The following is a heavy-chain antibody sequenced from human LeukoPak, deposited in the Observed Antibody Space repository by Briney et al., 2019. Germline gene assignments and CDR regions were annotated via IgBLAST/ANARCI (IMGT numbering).Heavy chain of an antibody. J-gene: IGHJ4*02. D-gene: IGHD2-2*01. CDR3: VSFYETY. CDR2: INSDGSWT. Sequence: GGSLRLSCAASGFTLSNYWMHWVRQAPGKGLVWVSHINSDGSWTSYADSVKGRFTISKDNAKNTVYLQMNNQRAEDTAVYYCVSFYETYWGRGTLVTVSS. CDR1: GFTLSNYW. V-gene: IGHV3-74*01.